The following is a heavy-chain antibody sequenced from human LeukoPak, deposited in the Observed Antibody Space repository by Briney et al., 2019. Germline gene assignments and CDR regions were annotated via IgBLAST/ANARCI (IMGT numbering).Heavy chain of an antibody. CDR1: GGTFSSYA. CDR2: IIPIFGTA. J-gene: IGHJ6*03. D-gene: IGHD3-10*01. CDR3: GYYYGSGSQYDYYYYYMDV. Sequence: GASVKASCKASGGTFSSYAISWVRQAPGQGLEWMGGIIPIFGTANYAQKFQGRVTITTDESTSTAYMELSSLRSEDTAVYYCGYYYGSGSQYDYYYYYMDVWGKGTTVTVSS. V-gene: IGHV1-69*05.